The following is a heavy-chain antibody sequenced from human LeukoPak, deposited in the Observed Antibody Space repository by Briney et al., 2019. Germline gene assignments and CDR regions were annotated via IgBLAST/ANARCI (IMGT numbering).Heavy chain of an antibody. CDR2: INPNSGGT. CDR3: ARSIAVARGPFDY. CDR1: GYTFTGYY. Sequence: ASVKVSCKASGYTFTGYYIHWVRQAPGQGLEWMGWINPNSGGTNYAQKFQGRVTMTRDTSISTAYMELSRLRSDDTAVYYCARSIAVARGPFDYWGQGTLVTVSS. J-gene: IGHJ4*02. V-gene: IGHV1-2*02. D-gene: IGHD6-19*01.